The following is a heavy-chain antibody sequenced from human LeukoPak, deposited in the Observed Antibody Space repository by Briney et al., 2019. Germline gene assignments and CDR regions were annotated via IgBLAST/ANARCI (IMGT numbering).Heavy chain of an antibody. J-gene: IGHJ4*02. CDR3: ASGSGSSPHFDY. V-gene: IGHV3-21*01. D-gene: IGHD2-15*01. Sequence: RHGPRKGTELVSSISSSSSYIYYADSVKGRFTISRDNAKNSLYLQMNSLRAEDTAVYYCASGSGSSPHFDYWGQGTLVSVLS. CDR2: ISSSSSYI.